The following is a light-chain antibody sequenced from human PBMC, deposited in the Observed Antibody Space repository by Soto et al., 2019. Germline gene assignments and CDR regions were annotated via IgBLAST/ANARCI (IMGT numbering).Light chain of an antibody. V-gene: IGKV3-20*01. CDR2: GAS. Sequence: EIALTQSPGTLSLSPGERATLSCRASQSVSSSYLAWYQQKPDQALRLLIYGASSRATGIPDRFSGSGSGTDFTLTTSTLEPEHFAVYYCQQYGSSPPYTSSQGTKLEIK. CDR1: QSVSSSY. CDR3: QQYGSSPPYT. J-gene: IGKJ2*01.